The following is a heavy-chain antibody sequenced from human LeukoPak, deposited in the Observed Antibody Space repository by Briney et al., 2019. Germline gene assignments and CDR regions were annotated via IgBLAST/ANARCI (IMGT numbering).Heavy chain of an antibody. D-gene: IGHD3-16*01. Sequence: ASVKVSCKASGYSFTNYAINWVRQAPGQGLEWMGWISGYTGNTNYAQKFQGRVTMTANTSTNTASLELRSLRSDDTAVYYCARPANLYYASDAFDIWGQGTMVTVSS. CDR3: ARPANLYYASDAFDI. CDR1: GYSFTNYA. CDR2: ISGYTGNT. J-gene: IGHJ3*02. V-gene: IGHV1-18*01.